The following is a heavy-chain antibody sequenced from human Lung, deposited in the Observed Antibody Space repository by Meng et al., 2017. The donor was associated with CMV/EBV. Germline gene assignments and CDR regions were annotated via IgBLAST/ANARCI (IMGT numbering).Heavy chain of an antibody. CDR1: GFTFVDYA. CDR2: INWNSDSI. CDR3: TKGPWRPLYSNGYYFDS. V-gene: IGHV3-9*01. J-gene: IGHJ4*02. Sequence: GGSLRLXCAGSGFTFVDYAMHWVRQAPGKGLEWVSGINWNSDSIAYGDSVKGRFTISRDNAKNSLFLQMNSLRGEDTAFYYCTKGPWRPLYSNGYYFDSWXQGTLVTVSS. D-gene: IGHD6-19*01.